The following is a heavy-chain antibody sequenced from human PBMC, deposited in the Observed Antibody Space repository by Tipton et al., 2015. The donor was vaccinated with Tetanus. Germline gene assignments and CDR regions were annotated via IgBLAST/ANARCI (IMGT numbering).Heavy chain of an antibody. D-gene: IGHD1-26*01. CDR1: GFTFDDYA. Sequence: LSLTCAASGFTFDDYAMHWVRQAPGKGLEWVSGIAWNGDIIGYADSVKGRFTISRDNAENSLYLQMNSLRAEDTALYYCARGVWSPLYNWFDPWGQGTLVTVSS. CDR2: IAWNGDII. V-gene: IGHV3-9*01. CDR3: ARGVWSPLYNWFDP. J-gene: IGHJ5*02.